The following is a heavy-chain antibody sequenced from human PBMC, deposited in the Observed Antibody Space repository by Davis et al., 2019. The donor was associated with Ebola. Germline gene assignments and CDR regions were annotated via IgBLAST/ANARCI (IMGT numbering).Heavy chain of an antibody. D-gene: IGHD1-1*01. J-gene: IGHJ4*02. V-gene: IGHV1-18*04. Sequence: ASVKVSCKASGYTFTNYGITWVRQAPGQGLEWMGWINPHNGNTNYAQNVQGRVIMTTDTATTTAYMEVGGLRSDDTAVYYCARAQFPTTSDHWGQGTLVTVSS. CDR1: GYTFTNYG. CDR3: ARAQFPTTSDH. CDR2: INPHNGNT.